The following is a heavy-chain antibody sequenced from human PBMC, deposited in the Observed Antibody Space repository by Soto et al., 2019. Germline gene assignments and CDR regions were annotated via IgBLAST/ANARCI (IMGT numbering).Heavy chain of an antibody. CDR1: GFTFSSYG. CDR3: ARDGPREGGRRVDYYYYMDV. V-gene: IGHV3-33*01. CDR2: IWYDGSNK. J-gene: IGHJ6*03. D-gene: IGHD1-26*01. Sequence: GGSLRLSCAASGFTFSSYGIHWVRQAPGKGLEWVAVIWYDGSNKYYADSVKGRFTISRDNSKNTLYLQMNSLRAEDTAVYYCARDGPREGGRRVDYYYYMDVWGKGTTVTVSS.